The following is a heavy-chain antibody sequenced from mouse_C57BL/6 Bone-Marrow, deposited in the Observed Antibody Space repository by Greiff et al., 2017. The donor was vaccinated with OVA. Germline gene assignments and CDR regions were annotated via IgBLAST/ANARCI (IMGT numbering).Heavy chain of an antibody. J-gene: IGHJ2*01. CDR1: GYAFSSSW. CDR2: IYPGDGDT. D-gene: IGHD2-3*01. CDR3: ARKGRWLLPYYFDY. Sequence: QVQLQQSGPELVKPGASVKISCKASGYAFSSSWMNWVKQRPGKGLEWIGRIYPGDGDTNYNGKFKGKATLTADKSSSTAYMQLSSLTSEDSAVYFCARKGRWLLPYYFDYWGHGTTLTVSS. V-gene: IGHV1-82*01.